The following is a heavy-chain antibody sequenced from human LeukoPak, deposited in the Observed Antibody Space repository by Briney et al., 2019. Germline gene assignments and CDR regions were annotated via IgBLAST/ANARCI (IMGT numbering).Heavy chain of an antibody. CDR3: ARASYYYDSSGYPGYYFDY. D-gene: IGHD3-22*01. Sequence: ASVTVSFKDSGYTFTDYYMHWLRPAPGQGLEWMGWINPNRGGTSYAQKFQGRVTMTRDTSISTAYMELSRLRSDDTAVYYCARASYYYDSSGYPGYYFDYWGQGTLVTVSS. CDR1: GYTFTDYY. CDR2: INPNRGGT. J-gene: IGHJ4*02. V-gene: IGHV1-2*02.